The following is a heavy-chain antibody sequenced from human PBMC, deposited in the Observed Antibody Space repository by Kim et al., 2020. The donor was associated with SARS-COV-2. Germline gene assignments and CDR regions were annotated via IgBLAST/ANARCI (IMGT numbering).Heavy chain of an antibody. Sequence: GGSLRLSCAVSGFTSSNYVMAWVRQAPGKGLEWVSSISGTGSSLKYADSVRGRFTVSRDSSRNTVHLPMNDLRAEDAATYFCAKVADDGSGCFDLWGQGSLVTVSS. CDR1: GFTSSNYV. V-gene: IGHV3-23*01. CDR2: ISGTGSSL. J-gene: IGHJ4*02. CDR3: AKVADDGSGCFDL. D-gene: IGHD3-22*01.